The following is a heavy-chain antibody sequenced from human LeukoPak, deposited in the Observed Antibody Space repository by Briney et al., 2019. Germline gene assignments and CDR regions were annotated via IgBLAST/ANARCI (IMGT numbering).Heavy chain of an antibody. V-gene: IGHV1-46*01. CDR2: INPSGGST. J-gene: IGHJ4*02. D-gene: IGHD3-9*01. CDR3: ARDGRDILTGYYTTAGDD. CDR1: GYTFTSYY. Sequence: ASVKVSCKASGYTFTSYYMHWVRQAPGQGLEWMGIINPSGGSTSYAQKFQGRVTMTRDMSTSTVYMELSSLRSEDTAVYYCARDGRDILTGYYTTAGDDWDQGTLVTVSS.